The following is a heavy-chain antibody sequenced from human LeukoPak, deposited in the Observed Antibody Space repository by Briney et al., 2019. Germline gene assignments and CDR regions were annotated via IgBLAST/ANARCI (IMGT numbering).Heavy chain of an antibody. V-gene: IGHV1-2*02. Sequence: GSVKVSCKASGYTFTGYYIHWVRQAPGQGLEWMGWINLNSGGTNYAQKFQGRVTMTRDTSISTAYVELSRLRFDDTAVYYCARDLVSGYNSWYFDLWGRGTLVTVSS. J-gene: IGHJ2*01. D-gene: IGHD5-12*01. CDR1: GYTFTGYY. CDR3: ARDLVSGYNSWYFDL. CDR2: INLNSGGT.